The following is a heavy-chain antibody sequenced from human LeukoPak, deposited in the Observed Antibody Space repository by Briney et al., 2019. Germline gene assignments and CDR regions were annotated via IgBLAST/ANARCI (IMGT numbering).Heavy chain of an antibody. CDR2: INHSGSS. CDR1: GGSLSGYY. CDR3: ARGVLAVAGLRY. J-gene: IGHJ4*02. D-gene: IGHD6-19*01. Sequence: SETLSLTCAVYGGSLSGYYWSWIRQPPGKGLEWIGEINHSGSSNYNPSLRSRVTISVDTSKNQFSLKLSSVTAADTAVYYCARGVLAVAGLRYWGQGTLVTVSS. V-gene: IGHV4-34*01.